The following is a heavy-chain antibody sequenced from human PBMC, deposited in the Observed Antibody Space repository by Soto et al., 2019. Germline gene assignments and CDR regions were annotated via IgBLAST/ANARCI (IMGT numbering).Heavy chain of an antibody. CDR3: ARADSSTWHFDY. CDR1: GGSISSHY. D-gene: IGHD6-13*01. Sequence: SSETLSLTCTVSGGSISSHYWSWIRQPPGKALEWIGYIYYSGSPNYNPSLKSRVTISVDTSKNQFSLKLSSVTAADTAVYYCARADSSTWHFDYWGQGTLVTVSS. J-gene: IGHJ4*02. CDR2: IYYSGSP. V-gene: IGHV4-59*11.